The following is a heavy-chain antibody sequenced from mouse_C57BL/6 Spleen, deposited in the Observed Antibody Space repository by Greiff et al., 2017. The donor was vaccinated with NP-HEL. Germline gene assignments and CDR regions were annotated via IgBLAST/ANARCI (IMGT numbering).Heavy chain of an antibody. CDR1: GFTFSSYG. D-gene: IGHD3-3*01. Sequence: VQLKESGGDLVKPGGSLKLSCAASGFTFSSYGMSWVRQTPDKRLEWVATISSGGSYTYYPDSVKGRFTISRDNAKNTLYLQMSSLKSEDTAMYYCARQGWTVVDYYAMDSWGEGTSDTVSS. V-gene: IGHV5-6*01. J-gene: IGHJ4*01. CDR3: ARQGWTVVDYYAMDS. CDR2: ISSGGSYT.